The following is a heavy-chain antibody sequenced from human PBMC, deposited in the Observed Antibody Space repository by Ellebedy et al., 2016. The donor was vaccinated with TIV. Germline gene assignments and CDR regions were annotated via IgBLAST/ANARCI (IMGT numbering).Heavy chain of an antibody. J-gene: IGHJ4*02. V-gene: IGHV3-48*01. CDR2: IRSSTNSI. CDR3: AKVDHHGSGWSPYYFDY. D-gene: IGHD6-19*01. Sequence: GESLKISXAASGFTFSTYSMNWVRQAPGKGLEWVAFIRSSTNSISYADSVKGRFTISRDNSKNTLYLQLSSLKAEDTAVYYCAKVDHHGSGWSPYYFDYWGQGTLVTVSS. CDR1: GFTFSTYS.